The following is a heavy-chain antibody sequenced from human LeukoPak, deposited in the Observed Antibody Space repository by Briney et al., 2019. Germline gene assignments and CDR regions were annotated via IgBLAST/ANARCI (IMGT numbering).Heavy chain of an antibody. D-gene: IGHD3-16*01. CDR1: GGSVSSGDCY. V-gene: IGHV4-61*08. J-gene: IGHJ4*02. Sequence: PSETLSLTCTVSGGSVSSGDCYWSWIRQPPGKGLEWIGYTLYSGSTNYNPSLKSRVTISVDTSKNQFSLKLSSVTAADTAVYYCVRVRWGRYLEKEDYWGQGTLVTVSS. CDR2: TLYSGST. CDR3: VRVRWGRYLEKEDY.